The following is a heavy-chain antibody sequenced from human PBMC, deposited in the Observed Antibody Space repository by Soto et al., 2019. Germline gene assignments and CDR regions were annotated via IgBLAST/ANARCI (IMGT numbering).Heavy chain of an antibody. J-gene: IGHJ4*02. D-gene: IGHD6-13*01. CDR2: ISAYSGST. CDR3: ARSIAAAVDFDY. Sequence: GASVKVSCKASGYTFSSYHISWVRQAPGQGLEWMGWISAYSGSTNYAQKLQGRVTMTTDTSTSTAYMELRSLRSDDTAVYYCARSIAAAVDFDYWGQGTLVTVSS. CDR1: GYTFSSYH. V-gene: IGHV1-18*01.